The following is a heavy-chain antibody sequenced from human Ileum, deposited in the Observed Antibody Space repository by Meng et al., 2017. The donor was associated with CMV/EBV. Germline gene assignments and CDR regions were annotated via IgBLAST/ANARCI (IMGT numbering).Heavy chain of an antibody. V-gene: IGHV1-69*14. Sequence: QVQQVEAGVEVRKPESSVKVPCKASGGTFTNYAISWVRQAPRQGLEWMGGIIPMFDSVNYAQKFQGRVTITADKSTSTAYMELSSLRSEDTAVYYCATSRGYSAYEAPSFVYWGQGTLVTVSS. J-gene: IGHJ4*02. D-gene: IGHD5-12*01. CDR2: IIPMFDSV. CDR1: GGTFTNYA. CDR3: ATSRGYSAYEAPSFVY.